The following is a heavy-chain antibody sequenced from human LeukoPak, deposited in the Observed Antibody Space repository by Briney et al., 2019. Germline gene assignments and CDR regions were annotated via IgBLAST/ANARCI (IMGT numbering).Heavy chain of an antibody. CDR2: IKNDGSEQ. Sequence: GGSLRLSCAASGLTFSNFWMNWVRQAPGKGLEWVANIKNDGSEQNYVDSVKGRFTISRDNAKNSLYLQMNSLRVDDTAVYHCATGHYRDPAGWGQGTLVTVSS. V-gene: IGHV3-7*01. D-gene: IGHD3-10*01. J-gene: IGHJ4*02. CDR1: GLTFSNFW. CDR3: ATGHYRDPAG.